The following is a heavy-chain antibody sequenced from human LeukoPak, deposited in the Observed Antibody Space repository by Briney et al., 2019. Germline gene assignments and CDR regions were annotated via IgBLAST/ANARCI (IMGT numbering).Heavy chain of an antibody. CDR3: AREYCSSTSCYFDL. CDR2: IYYNGST. J-gene: IGHJ2*01. CDR1: GGSISSGGYY. D-gene: IGHD2-2*01. V-gene: IGHV4-31*03. Sequence: PSQTLSLTCTVSGGSISSGGYYWSWIRQHPGQGLEWIGYIYYNGSTYYNPSLKSRVTISVDTSKNQFSLKLSSVTAADTAVYYCAREYCSSTSCYFDLWGRGTLVTVSS.